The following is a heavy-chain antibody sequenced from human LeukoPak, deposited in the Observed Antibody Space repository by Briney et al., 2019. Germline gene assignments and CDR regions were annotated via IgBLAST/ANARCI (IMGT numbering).Heavy chain of an antibody. J-gene: IGHJ1*01. CDR3: ARDYCSSTSCYPSEYFQH. Sequence: GGSLRLSRAASGFTFSSYNMNWVRQAPGKGLEWVSYISSSSSTIYYADSVKGRFTISRDDAKNSLYLQMNSLRVEDTAVYYCARDYCSSTSCYPSEYFQHWGQGTLVTVSS. CDR1: GFTFSSYN. D-gene: IGHD2-2*01. V-gene: IGHV3-48*04. CDR2: ISSSSSTI.